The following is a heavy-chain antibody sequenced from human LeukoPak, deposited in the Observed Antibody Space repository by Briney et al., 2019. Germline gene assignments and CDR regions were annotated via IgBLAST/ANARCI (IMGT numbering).Heavy chain of an antibody. CDR2: IYTSGST. Sequence: SETLSLTCTVSGGSISSYYWSWIRQPAGKGLEWIGRIYTSGSTNYNPSLKSRVTMSVDTSKNQFSLKLSSVTAADTAVYYCARGRVWYCDSSGYHAFDIWGQGTMVTVSS. D-gene: IGHD3-22*01. CDR3: ARGRVWYCDSSGYHAFDI. V-gene: IGHV4-4*07. J-gene: IGHJ3*02. CDR1: GGSISSYY.